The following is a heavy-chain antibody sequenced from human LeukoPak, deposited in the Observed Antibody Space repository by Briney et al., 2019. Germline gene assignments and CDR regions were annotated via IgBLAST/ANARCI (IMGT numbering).Heavy chain of an antibody. CDR3: AREGSRSDDAFDI. CDR2: MSYDRSNE. V-gene: IGHV3-30*04. Sequence: GRSLTLSCAASGFTFNTYTMHWVRQAPGEGLQWVALMSYDRSNEHYADSVKGRFTISRDNSKNTLYLQMTSLRLEDTAVYYCAREGSRSDDAFDIWGQGTLVTVSS. J-gene: IGHJ3*02. CDR1: GFTFNTYT.